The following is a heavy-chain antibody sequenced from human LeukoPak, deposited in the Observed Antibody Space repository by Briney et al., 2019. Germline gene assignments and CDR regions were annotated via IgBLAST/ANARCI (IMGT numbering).Heavy chain of an antibody. Sequence: GGSLRLSCAASGFTFDDYAMHWVRQVPGKGLEWVSGISWNSGSIGYADSVKGRFTISRDNAKNSLYLQMNSLRAEDTALYYCAKDHHDFWSGYYDDWGQGTLVTVSS. J-gene: IGHJ4*02. V-gene: IGHV3-9*01. CDR1: GFTFDDYA. CDR3: AKDHHDFWSGYYDD. D-gene: IGHD3-3*01. CDR2: ISWNSGSI.